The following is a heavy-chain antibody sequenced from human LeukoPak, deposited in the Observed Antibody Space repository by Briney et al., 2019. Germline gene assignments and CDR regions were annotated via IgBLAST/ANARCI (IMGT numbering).Heavy chain of an antibody. J-gene: IGHJ3*02. CDR1: GFTFSSYG. Sequence: GGSLRLSCAASGFTFSSYGMHWVRQAPGKGLEWVAVIWYDGSNKYYADSVKGRFTISRDNSKNTLYLQMNSLRAADTAVYYCARVSLTGGAFDIWGQGTMVTVSS. CDR2: IWYDGSNK. D-gene: IGHD7-27*01. V-gene: IGHV3-33*01. CDR3: ARVSLTGGAFDI.